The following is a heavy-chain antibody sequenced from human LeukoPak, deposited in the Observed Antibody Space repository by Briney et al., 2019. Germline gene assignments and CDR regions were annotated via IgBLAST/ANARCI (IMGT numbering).Heavy chain of an antibody. D-gene: IGHD2-2*01. Sequence: VXXKXXGSSLXGLPMHWLRQSPGGGLEWLGGSDPDDGETIYAQRFQGRLTMTEDTSADTAYMDLNSLTSEDTAVYYCATDGGTSVHGVDYWGQGTLVTVSS. J-gene: IGHJ4*02. CDR2: SDPDDGET. CDR3: ATDGGTSVHGVDY. V-gene: IGHV1-24*01. CDR1: GSSLXGLP.